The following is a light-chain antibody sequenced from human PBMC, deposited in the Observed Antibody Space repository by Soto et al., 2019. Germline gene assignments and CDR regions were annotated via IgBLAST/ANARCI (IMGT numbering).Light chain of an antibody. Sequence: IQLTQSPSSLSASVGDTVTITCRASQTISNFLNWYQHKPGKGPKLLIYAASSLLSGVSSRFSGCGSGTDFTLTISSLRPEDFATYYCQQSYRTPYTFGQGTKLEI. V-gene: IGKV1-39*01. CDR3: QQSYRTPYT. J-gene: IGKJ2*01. CDR1: QTISNF. CDR2: AAS.